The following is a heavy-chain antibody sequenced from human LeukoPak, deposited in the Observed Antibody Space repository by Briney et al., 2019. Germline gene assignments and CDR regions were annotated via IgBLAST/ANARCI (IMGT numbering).Heavy chain of an antibody. CDR1: GYTFTSYG. CDR2: INPSGGSP. CDR3: ARAQGSYYHYYMDV. D-gene: IGHD1-26*01. V-gene: IGHV1-46*01. Sequence: ASVKVSCKASGYTFTSYGISWVRQAPGQGLEWMGIINPSGGSPNYAQKFQGRVTMTRDMSTSTVNMELSSLRSEDTAVYYCARAQGSYYHYYMDVWGKGTTVTVSS. J-gene: IGHJ6*03.